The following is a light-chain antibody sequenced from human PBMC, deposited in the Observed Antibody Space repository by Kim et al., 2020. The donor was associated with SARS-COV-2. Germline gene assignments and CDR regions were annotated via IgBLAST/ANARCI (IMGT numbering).Light chain of an antibody. Sequence: GQSITIFCTGTSSDVGTYNYVSWYQQHPGKAPKRMIYDVTKRPSGVSNRFSGSKSGNTASLTISGLQAEDEAHYYCNSYTTTSTWVFGGGTQLTVL. CDR2: DVT. V-gene: IGLV2-14*04. CDR1: SSDVGTYNY. J-gene: IGLJ3*02. CDR3: NSYTTTSTWV.